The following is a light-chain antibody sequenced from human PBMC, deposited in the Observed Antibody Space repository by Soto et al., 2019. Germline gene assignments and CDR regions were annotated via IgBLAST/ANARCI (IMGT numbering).Light chain of an antibody. CDR3: QQYDNWPFT. J-gene: IGKJ3*01. Sequence: EVVLTQSPATLSVSPGEGATLSCRASQSVSSKLAWYQQKPGQAPRLLIYGASTRATGIPARFSGSESGTEFALTISSLQSEDFAVYYCQQYDNWPFTFGPGTKVDIK. CDR2: GAS. V-gene: IGKV3-15*01. CDR1: QSVSSK.